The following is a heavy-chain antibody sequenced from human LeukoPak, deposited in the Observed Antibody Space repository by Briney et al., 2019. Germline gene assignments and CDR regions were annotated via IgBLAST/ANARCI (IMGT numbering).Heavy chain of an antibody. J-gene: IGHJ4*02. CDR1: GFTFSSYG. CDR2: IWYDGSKK. V-gene: IGHV3-33*01. CDR3: ARSRPPSYFDY. Sequence: GRSLRLSCAASGFTFSSYGMHWVRQAPGKGLEWVAVIWYDGSKKYYADSVKGRFTISRDNSKNTLYLQMNSLRAEDTAVYYCARSRPPSYFDYWGQGTLVTVSS.